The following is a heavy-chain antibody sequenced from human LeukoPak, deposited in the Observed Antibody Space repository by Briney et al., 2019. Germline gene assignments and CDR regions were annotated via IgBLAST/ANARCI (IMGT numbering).Heavy chain of an antibody. CDR1: GFTFSSYA. D-gene: IGHD6-13*01. CDR2: ISYDGSNK. J-gene: IGHJ4*02. CDR3: ARDFYSSSWYDPTGGFFDY. V-gene: IGHV3-30*04. Sequence: PGRSLRLSCAASGFTFSSYAMHWVRQAPGKGLEWVAVISYDGSNKYYAGSVKGRFTISRDNSKNTLYLQMNSLRAEDTAVYYCARDFYSSSWYDPTGGFFDYWGQGTLVTVSS.